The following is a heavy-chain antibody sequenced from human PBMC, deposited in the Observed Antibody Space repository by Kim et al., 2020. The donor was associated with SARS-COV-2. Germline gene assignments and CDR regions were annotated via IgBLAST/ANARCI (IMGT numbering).Heavy chain of an antibody. D-gene: IGHD6-19*01. CDR1: GFTFSSYA. Sequence: GGSLRLSCAASGFTFSSYAMSWVRQAPGKGLEWVSAISGSGGSTYYADSVKGRFTISRDNSKNTLYLQMNSLRAEDTAVYYCAKGAGYSSGWGGYYYYGMDVWGQGTTVTVSS. J-gene: IGHJ6*02. CDR3: AKGAGYSSGWGGYYYYGMDV. CDR2: ISGSGGST. V-gene: IGHV3-23*01.